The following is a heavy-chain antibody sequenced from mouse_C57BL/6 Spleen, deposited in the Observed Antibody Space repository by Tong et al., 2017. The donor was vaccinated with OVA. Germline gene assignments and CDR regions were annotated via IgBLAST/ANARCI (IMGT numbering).Heavy chain of an antibody. Sequence: EVQLQESGGGLVKPGGSLKLSCAASGFTFSSYAMSWVRQTPEKRLEWVATISDGGSYTYYPDNVKGRFTISRDNAKNNLYLQMSHLKSEDTAMYYCARPDYYGSSLYYYAMDYWGQGTSVTVSS. CDR2: ISDGGSYT. J-gene: IGHJ4*01. D-gene: IGHD1-1*01. CDR1: GFTFSSYA. CDR3: ARPDYYGSSLYYYAMDY. V-gene: IGHV5-4*01.